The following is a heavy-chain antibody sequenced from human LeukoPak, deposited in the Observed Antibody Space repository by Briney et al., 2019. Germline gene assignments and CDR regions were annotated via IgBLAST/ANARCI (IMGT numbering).Heavy chain of an antibody. CDR3: ARARNYYDSSDYYYEGDAFDI. V-gene: IGHV4-38-2*02. D-gene: IGHD3-22*01. CDR1: GYSISSGYY. J-gene: IGHJ3*02. CDR2: IYHSGST. Sequence: SETLSLTCTVSGYSISSGYYWGWIRQPPGKGLEWIGNIYHSGSTYYNPSLKSRVTISVDTSKNQFSLKLSSVTAADTAVYFCARARNYYDSSDYYYEGDAFDIWGQGTMVTVSS.